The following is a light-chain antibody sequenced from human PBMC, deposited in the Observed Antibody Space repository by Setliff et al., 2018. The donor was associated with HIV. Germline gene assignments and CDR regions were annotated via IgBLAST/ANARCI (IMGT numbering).Light chain of an antibody. CDR3: FSYTSSNIWG. J-gene: IGLJ3*02. V-gene: IGLV2-23*01. Sequence: QSVLTQPASVSGSPGQSITISCTGSSSTFESYNFVSWYQQSPGKAPKLIIYEDTKRPSGVSDRFSGSKSDNTASLTISGLHAGDEGDYLFFSYTSSNIWGFGGGTK. CDR1: SSTFESYNF. CDR2: EDT.